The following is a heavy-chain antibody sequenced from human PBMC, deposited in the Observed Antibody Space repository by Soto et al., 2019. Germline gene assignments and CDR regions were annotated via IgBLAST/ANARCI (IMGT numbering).Heavy chain of an antibody. CDR1: GGSISSGGYY. J-gene: IGHJ5*02. CDR3: ARGYSARENWFDP. Sequence: QVQLQESGPGLVKPSQTLSLTCTVSGGSISSGGYYWSWIRQHPGKGLEWIRYIYYSGSTYYNPSLKSRVTISVDTSKNQFSLKLSSVTAADTAVYYCARGYSARENWFDPWGQGTLVTVSS. D-gene: IGHD2-21*01. V-gene: IGHV4-31*03. CDR2: IYYSGST.